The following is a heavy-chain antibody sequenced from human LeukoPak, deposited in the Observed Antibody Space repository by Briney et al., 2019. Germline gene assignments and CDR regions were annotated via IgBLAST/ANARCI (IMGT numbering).Heavy chain of an antibody. V-gene: IGHV3-30*03. Sequence: PGGSLRLSCAASGFTFSSYGMHWVRQAPGKGLEWVAVISYDGSNKYYADSVKGRFTISRDNSKNTLYLQMNSLRAEDTAVYYCARASRDGYTKVAFDIWGQGTMVTVSS. J-gene: IGHJ3*02. CDR3: ARASRDGYTKVAFDI. CDR2: ISYDGSNK. D-gene: IGHD5-24*01. CDR1: GFTFSSYG.